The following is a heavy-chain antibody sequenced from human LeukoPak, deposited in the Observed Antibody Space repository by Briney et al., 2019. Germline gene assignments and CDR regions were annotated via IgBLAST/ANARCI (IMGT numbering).Heavy chain of an antibody. Sequence: PSATLSLTCTVSGDSISSRTYYWAWIRQSPGTGLEWLGSIYYSGSPYYNPSLMSRLTIFVDTSKNQFSLKLSSVTAADTAVYYCARDRLGTYVLGAFDIWGQGTMVTVSS. J-gene: IGHJ3*02. CDR1: GDSISSRTYY. V-gene: IGHV4-39*07. CDR2: IYYSGSP. D-gene: IGHD3-16*01. CDR3: ARDRLGTYVLGAFDI.